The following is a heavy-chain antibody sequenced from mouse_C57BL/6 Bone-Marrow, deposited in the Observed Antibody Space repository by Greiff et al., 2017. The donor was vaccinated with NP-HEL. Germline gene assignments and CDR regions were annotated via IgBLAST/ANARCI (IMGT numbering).Heavy chain of an antibody. CDR2: IDPSDSYT. J-gene: IGHJ2*01. CDR1: GYTFTSYW. D-gene: IGHD1-1*01. Sequence: QVQLQHPGAELVMPGASVKLSCKASGYTFTSYWMHWVKQRPGQGLEWIGEIDPSDSYTNYNQKFKGKSTLTVDKSSSTAYMQLSSLTSEDSAVYYCASQYYYGSSLDYWGQGTTLTVSS. V-gene: IGHV1-69*01. CDR3: ASQYYYGSSLDY.